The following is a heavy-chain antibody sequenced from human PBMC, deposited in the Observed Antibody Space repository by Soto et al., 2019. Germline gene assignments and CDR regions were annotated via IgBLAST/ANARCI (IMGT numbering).Heavy chain of an antibody. V-gene: IGHV1-69*06. J-gene: IGHJ6*02. CDR1: GGTFSSYA. D-gene: IGHD3-3*01. CDR3: ARDVGWSGYYGLYYGMDV. Sequence: SVKVSCKASGGTFSSYAISWVRQAPGQGLEWVGGIIPIFGTANYAQKFQGRVTITADKSTSTAYMELSSLRSEDTAVYYCARDVGWSGYYGLYYGMDVWGQGTTVTVSS. CDR2: IIPIFGTA.